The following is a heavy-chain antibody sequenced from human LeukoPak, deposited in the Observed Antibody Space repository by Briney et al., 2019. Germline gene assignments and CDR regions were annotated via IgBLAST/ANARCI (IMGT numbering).Heavy chain of an antibody. J-gene: IGHJ6*03. CDR1: GYTFTNYG. D-gene: IGHD6-13*01. V-gene: IGHV1-18*01. Sequence: ASVKVSCKGSGYTFTNYGITWVRQAPGQGLEWMGWISAYNGNTKYAPKFQGRVTITTDESTSTAYMELSSLRSEDTAVYYCARDTYSSSRDAHGSYYYYYMDVWGKGTTVTVSS. CDR3: ARDTYSSSRDAHGSYYYYYMDV. CDR2: ISAYNGNT.